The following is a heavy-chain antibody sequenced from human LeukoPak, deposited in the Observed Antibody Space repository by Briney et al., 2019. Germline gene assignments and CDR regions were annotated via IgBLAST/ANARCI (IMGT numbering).Heavy chain of an antibody. CDR3: STDMRVREGAFDI. V-gene: IGHV1-24*01. CDR1: GYTLTELS. CDR2: FDPEDGET. J-gene: IGHJ3*02. D-gene: IGHD3-10*02. Sequence: ASVKVSCKVSGYTLTELSMHWVPQAPGKGLEWLGGFDPEDGETIYAQKFQGRVTMTEDTSTDTAYMELSSLRSEDTAVYYCSTDMRVREGAFDIWGQGTMVTVSS.